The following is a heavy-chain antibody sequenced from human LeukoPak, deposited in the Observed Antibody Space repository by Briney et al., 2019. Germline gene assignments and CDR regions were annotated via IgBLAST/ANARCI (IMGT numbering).Heavy chain of an antibody. Sequence: SGTLSLTCAVSGGSISSSNWWSWVRQPPGKGLEWIGEINHSGSTNYNPSLKSRVTISVDTSKNQFSLKLSSVTAADTAVYYCARGYIVATIPYSSQLFDYWGQGTLVTVSS. CDR1: GGSISSSNW. D-gene: IGHD5-12*01. J-gene: IGHJ4*02. V-gene: IGHV4-4*02. CDR3: ARGYIVATIPYSSQLFDY. CDR2: INHSGST.